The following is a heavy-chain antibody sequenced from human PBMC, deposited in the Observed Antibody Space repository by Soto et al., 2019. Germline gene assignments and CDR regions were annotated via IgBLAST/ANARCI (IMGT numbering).Heavy chain of an antibody. Sequence: QVQLQESGPGLVKPSGTLSLTCAVSGGSISSSNWWSWVRPPPGKGLEWIGEIYHSGSTNYNPSLKSRATISVDKSQHQFSLKLSSVTAADTAVYYCAREESPYSSSWLDPWGQGTLVTVSS. CDR3: AREESPYSSSWLDP. CDR1: GGSISSSNW. CDR2: IYHSGST. V-gene: IGHV4-4*02. D-gene: IGHD6-13*01. J-gene: IGHJ5*02.